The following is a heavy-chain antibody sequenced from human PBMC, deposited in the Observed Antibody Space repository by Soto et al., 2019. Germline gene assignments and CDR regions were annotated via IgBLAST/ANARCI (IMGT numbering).Heavy chain of an antibody. CDR2: IYPGDSET. V-gene: IGHV5-51*01. J-gene: IGHJ4*02. CDR1: GHSFVTHW. D-gene: IGHD3-9*01. Sequence: PGESLKISCNGSGHSFVTHWIGWVRQMPGKGLEWMGIIYPGDSETKYSPSFQGQVTISADKSISTAYLQWSSLKASDTALYYCVSTINGYFEYWGQGTLVTVS. CDR3: VSTINGYFEY.